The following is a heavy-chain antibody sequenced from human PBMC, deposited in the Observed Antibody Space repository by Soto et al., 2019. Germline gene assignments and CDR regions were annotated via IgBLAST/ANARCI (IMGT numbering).Heavy chain of an antibody. J-gene: IGHJ4*02. Sequence: PGGSLRLSCAASGFTFSSYGMHWVRQAPGKGLEWVSVLSDSGGTTYYADSVKGRFTISRDNSRYTLYLQMNRLRAEDTAVYFCAKDARRTSGWYYFDYWGQGALVTVSS. CDR3: AKDARRTSGWYYFDY. V-gene: IGHV3-23*01. CDR2: LSDSGGTT. CDR1: GFTFSSYG. D-gene: IGHD6-19*01.